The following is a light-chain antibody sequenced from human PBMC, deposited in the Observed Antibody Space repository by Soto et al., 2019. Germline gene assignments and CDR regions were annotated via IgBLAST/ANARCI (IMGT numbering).Light chain of an antibody. CDR2: KAS. J-gene: IGKJ1*01. CDR1: QSISSY. Sequence: DIQMTHSPSSLSASVGDRVTITCRASQSISSYLNWYQQKPGKAPKLLIYKASSLESGVPSRFSGSGSGTEFTLTISSLQPDDFATYYCQQYNRAFGQGTKVDIK. CDR3: QQYNRA. V-gene: IGKV1-5*03.